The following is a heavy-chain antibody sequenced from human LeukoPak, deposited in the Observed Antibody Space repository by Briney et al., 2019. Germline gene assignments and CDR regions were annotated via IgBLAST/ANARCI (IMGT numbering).Heavy chain of an antibody. Sequence: GGSLRLSCAASGFTFSSYWMHWVRQAPGKGLVWVSRINGDGSSISYADSVKGRFTISRDNAKNTLYLQMNGLRAEDTAVYYCVRVVAAAGTHWGQGTLVTVSS. D-gene: IGHD6-13*01. V-gene: IGHV3-74*01. CDR2: INGDGSSI. CDR3: VRVVAAAGTH. J-gene: IGHJ4*02. CDR1: GFTFSSYW.